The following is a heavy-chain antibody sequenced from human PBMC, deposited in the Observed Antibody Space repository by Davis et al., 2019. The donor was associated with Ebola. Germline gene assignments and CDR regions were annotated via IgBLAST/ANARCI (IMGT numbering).Heavy chain of an antibody. CDR1: GYTLTELS. CDR2: FDPEDGET. CDR3: AKERAGGNDGAYYFDY. V-gene: IGHV1-24*01. Sequence: ASVKVSCKVSGYTLTELSMHWVRQAPGKGLEWMGGFDPEDGETIYAQKFQGRVTMTEDTSTDTAYMELSSLRSEDTAVYYCAKERAGGNDGAYYFDYWGQGTLVTVSS. J-gene: IGHJ4*02. D-gene: IGHD3-16*01.